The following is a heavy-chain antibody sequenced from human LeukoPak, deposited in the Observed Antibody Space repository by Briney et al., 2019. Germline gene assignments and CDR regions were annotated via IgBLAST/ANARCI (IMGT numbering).Heavy chain of an antibody. CDR3: ARGSSGAY. CDR2: ISASGTSP. D-gene: IGHD6-19*01. J-gene: IGHJ4*02. V-gene: IGHV3-23*01. Sequence: AGGSLRLSCAASGFTFSSHAMSWVRQAPGKGLEWVSTISASGTSPYYADSVKGRFTISRDNSKNTVYLQVNSLTAEDTALYYCARGSSGAYWGQGTLVTVSS. CDR1: GFTFSSHA.